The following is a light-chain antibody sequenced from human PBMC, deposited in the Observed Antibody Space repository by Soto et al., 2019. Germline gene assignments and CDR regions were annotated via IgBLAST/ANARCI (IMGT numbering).Light chain of an antibody. CDR2: DAS. Sequence: GDIGTITCRASQTISSWLAWYQQKPGKAPKLLIYDASSLQSGVPSRFSGSGSGTDSTLTISSLQPDDVANYYCQHYYGYSPTFGGGTKVDI. J-gene: IGKJ4*01. CDR3: QHYYGYSPT. CDR1: QTISSW. V-gene: IGKV1-5*01.